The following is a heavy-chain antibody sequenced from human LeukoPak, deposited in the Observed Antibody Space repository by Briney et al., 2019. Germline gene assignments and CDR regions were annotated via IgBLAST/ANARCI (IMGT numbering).Heavy chain of an antibody. Sequence: ASVKVSCKVSGYTLTELSMHWVRQAPGKGLEWMGGFDPEGGETIYAQKFQGRVTMTEDTSTDTAYMEVSSLRSEDTAVYYCATDRPVMVRGVIITYDAFDIWGQGTMVTVSS. CDR1: GYTLTELS. CDR3: ATDRPVMVRGVIITYDAFDI. V-gene: IGHV1-24*01. J-gene: IGHJ3*02. D-gene: IGHD3-10*01. CDR2: FDPEGGET.